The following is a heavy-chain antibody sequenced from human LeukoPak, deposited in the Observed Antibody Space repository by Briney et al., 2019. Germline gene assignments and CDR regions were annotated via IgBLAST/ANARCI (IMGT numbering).Heavy chain of an antibody. D-gene: IGHD3-22*01. Sequence: QSGGSLRLSCAASGFTFSSYAMSWARQAPGKGLEWVSGISGSGDNTYYADSVKGRFTISRDNFKNTLYVQVNSLGTEDTAAYYCAKGSYYDSSGSFYFDYWGQGTLVTVSS. J-gene: IGHJ4*02. CDR1: GFTFSSYA. CDR3: AKGSYYDSSGSFYFDY. CDR2: ISGSGDNT. V-gene: IGHV3-23*01.